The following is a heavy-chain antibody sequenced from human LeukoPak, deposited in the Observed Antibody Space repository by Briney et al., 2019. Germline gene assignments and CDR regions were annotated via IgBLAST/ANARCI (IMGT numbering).Heavy chain of an antibody. D-gene: IGHD3-10*01. V-gene: IGHV1-18*01. J-gene: IGHJ3*02. CDR1: GYTFTSYG. CDR2: ISAYNGNT. CDR3: ARAVGGATGSGLTEGAFDI. Sequence: ASVKVSCKASGYTFTSYGISWVRQAPGQGLEWMGWISAYNGNTNYAQKLQGRVTMTTDTSTSTAYMELRSLRSDDTAVYYCARAVGGATGSGLTEGAFDIWGQGTMVTVSS.